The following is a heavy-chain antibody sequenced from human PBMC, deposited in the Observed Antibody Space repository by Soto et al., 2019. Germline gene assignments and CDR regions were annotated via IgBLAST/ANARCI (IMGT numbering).Heavy chain of an antibody. CDR2: MDPNSGST. Sequence: QAQLVQSGAEVRKPGASVKVSCKASGYTFTTYDINWVRQAPGQGLEWLGWMDPNSGSTGYAQNFQCTISMTRNISRNTDHMEPRSLQSEDTGVYYCARARKCDCWRKGLDVWVQGTTFTFSS. CDR3: ARARKCDCWRKGLDV. CDR1: GYTFTTYD. D-gene: IGHD3-3*01. J-gene: IGHJ6*02. V-gene: IGHV1-8*01.